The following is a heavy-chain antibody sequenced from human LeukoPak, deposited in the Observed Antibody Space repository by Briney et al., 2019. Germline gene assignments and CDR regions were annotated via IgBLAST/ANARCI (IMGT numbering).Heavy chain of an antibody. Sequence: GGSLRLSCAASGFTFSSYAMYWVRQAPGKGLEWVAAISGSGSSTCYADSVKGRFTISRDNSNNTLYLQMNSLRAEDTAVYYCAKRDTANWGQGTLVTVSS. J-gene: IGHJ4*02. CDR2: ISGSGSST. CDR1: GFTFSSYA. D-gene: IGHD5-18*01. CDR3: AKRDTAN. V-gene: IGHV3-23*01.